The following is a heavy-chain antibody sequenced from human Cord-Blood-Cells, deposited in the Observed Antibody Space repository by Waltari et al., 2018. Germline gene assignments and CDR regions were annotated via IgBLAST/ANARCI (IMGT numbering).Heavy chain of an antibody. CDR2: ISAYNGKT. CDR3: ARHDYAGYSSGWYYFDY. V-gene: IGHV1-18*01. J-gene: IGHJ4*02. D-gene: IGHD6-19*01. Sequence: QVQLVQSGAEVKKPGASVKVSCKASGYTFTSYGISWVRQAPGQGLEWMGWISAYNGKTNYAQKLQGRVTMTTDTSTSTAYMELRSLRSDDTAVYYCARHDYAGYSSGWYYFDYWGQGTLVTVSS. CDR1: GYTFTSYG.